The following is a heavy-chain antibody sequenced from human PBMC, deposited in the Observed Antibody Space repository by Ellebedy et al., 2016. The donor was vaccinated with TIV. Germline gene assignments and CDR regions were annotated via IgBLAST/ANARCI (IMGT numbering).Heavy chain of an antibody. CDR1: GFTFGDCA. CDR2: IRSKAYGGTT. J-gene: IGHJ6*02. Sequence: GGSLRLXCTASGFTFGDCAMSWVRQAPGKGLEWVSFIRSKAYGGTTEYAASVKGRFTISRDDSKSIAYLQMNSLKAEDTAVYYCTRDLTTLAAAGTGIYDYTMDVWGQGTTVTVSS. CDR3: TRDLTTLAAAGTGIYDYTMDV. D-gene: IGHD6-13*01. V-gene: IGHV3-49*04.